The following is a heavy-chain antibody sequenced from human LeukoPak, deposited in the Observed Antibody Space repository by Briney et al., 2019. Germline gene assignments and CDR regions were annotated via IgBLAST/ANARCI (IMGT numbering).Heavy chain of an antibody. Sequence: PGGSLRLSCAASGFTFSSYAMSWVRQAPGKGLEWVAFIRYDGSNKYYADSVKGRFTISRDNSKNTLYLQMNSLRAEGTAVYYCAKEGSSWRYFDYWGQGTLVTVSS. D-gene: IGHD6-13*01. V-gene: IGHV3-30*02. CDR2: IRYDGSNK. J-gene: IGHJ4*02. CDR3: AKEGSSWRYFDY. CDR1: GFTFSSYA.